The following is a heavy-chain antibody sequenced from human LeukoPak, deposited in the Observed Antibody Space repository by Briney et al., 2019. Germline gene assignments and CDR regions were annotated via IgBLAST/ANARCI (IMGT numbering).Heavy chain of an antibody. Sequence: SETLSLTCTVSGGSISSSSYYWGWICQPPGKGLEWIGSIYYSGSTYYNPSLKSRVTISVDTSKNQFSLKLSSVTAADTAVYYCARIVVVTATFDYWGQGTLVTVSS. CDR3: ARIVVVTATFDY. J-gene: IGHJ4*02. V-gene: IGHV4-39*01. CDR2: IYYSGST. CDR1: GGSISSSSYY. D-gene: IGHD2-21*02.